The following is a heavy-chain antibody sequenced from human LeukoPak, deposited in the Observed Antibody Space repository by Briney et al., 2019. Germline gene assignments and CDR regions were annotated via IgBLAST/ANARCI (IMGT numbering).Heavy chain of an antibody. D-gene: IGHD3-3*01. V-gene: IGHV1-2*02. J-gene: IGHJ4*02. Sequence: VASVKVSCKASGYTFTGYYMHWVRQAPGQGLEWMGWINPNSGGTNYAQKFQGRVTMTRDTSISTAYMELSRLRSDDTAVYYCARVRRGTIFGVVSLDYWGQGTLVTVFS. CDR3: ARVRRGTIFGVVSLDY. CDR2: INPNSGGT. CDR1: GYTFTGYY.